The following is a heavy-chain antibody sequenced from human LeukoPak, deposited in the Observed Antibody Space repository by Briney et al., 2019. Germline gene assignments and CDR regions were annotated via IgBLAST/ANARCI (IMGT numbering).Heavy chain of an antibody. CDR1: GFTFSSYA. J-gene: IGHJ4*02. V-gene: IGHV3-30-3*01. CDR3: ARERIQLCIDY. Sequence: GGSPRLSCAASGFTFSSYAMHWVRQAPGKGLEWVAVISYDGSNKYYADSVKGRFTISRDNSKNTLYLQMNSLRAEDTAVYYCARERIQLCIDYWGQGTLVTVSS. CDR2: ISYDGSNK. D-gene: IGHD5-18*01.